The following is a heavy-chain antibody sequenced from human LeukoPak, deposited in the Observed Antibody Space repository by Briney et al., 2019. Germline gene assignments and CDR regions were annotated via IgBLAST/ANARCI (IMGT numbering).Heavy chain of an antibody. CDR3: ARLTDYYFDY. V-gene: IGHV4-59*08. D-gene: IGHD3-3*01. CDR2: IYYSGST. J-gene: IGHJ4*02. CDR1: GGSISSYY. Sequence: ASETLSFTCTVSGGSISSYYWSWIRQPPGKGLEWIGYIYYSGSTNYNPSLKSRVTISVDTSKNQFSLKLSSVTAADTAVYYCARLTDYYFDYWGQGTLVTVSS.